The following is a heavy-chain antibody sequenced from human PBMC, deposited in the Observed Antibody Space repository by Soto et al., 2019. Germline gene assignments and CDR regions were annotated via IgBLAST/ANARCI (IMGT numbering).Heavy chain of an antibody. CDR3: ARHPVSGSYAYYYGMDV. CDR1: GGTFSSYA. D-gene: IGHD1-26*01. Sequence: QVQLVQSGAEVKKPGSSVKVSCKASGGTFSSYAISWVRQAPGQGLEWMGGIIPIFGTANYAQKFQGRVTITTDESTITPYMELSSLRSEDTAVYYCARHPVSGSYAYYYGMDVWGQGTTVTVSS. V-gene: IGHV1-69*05. J-gene: IGHJ6*02. CDR2: IIPIFGTA.